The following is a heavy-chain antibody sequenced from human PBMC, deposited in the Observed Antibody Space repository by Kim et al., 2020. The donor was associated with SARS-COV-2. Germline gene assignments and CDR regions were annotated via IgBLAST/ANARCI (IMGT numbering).Heavy chain of an antibody. CDR2: IWHDGSNK. CDR1: GFTFKNYG. Sequence: GGSLRLSCAASGFTFKNYGMHWVRQAPGKGLEWVASIWHDGSNKYYTDSAKGRFTISRDNSKNTLYLQMNSLRAEDTAVYHCARPETGMVHIPHYYHNYGMDVWGQGTKVTVSS. CDR3: ARPETGMVHIPHYYHNYGMDV. J-gene: IGHJ6*02. D-gene: IGHD5-18*01. V-gene: IGHV3-33*03.